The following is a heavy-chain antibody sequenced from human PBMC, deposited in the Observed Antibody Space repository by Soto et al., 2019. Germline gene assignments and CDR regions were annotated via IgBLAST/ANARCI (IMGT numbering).Heavy chain of an antibody. CDR1: GGSFSGYY. J-gene: IGHJ6*02. CDR2: INHSGST. CDR3: ARVQSQRAQHLVQGMDV. Sequence: QVQLQQWGAGLLKPSETLSLTCAVYGGSFSGYYWSWIRQPPGKGLEWIGEINHSGSTNYNPSLKSGVTIVVDTPKNQFSRKLSSVTAADAAGYYCARVQSQRAQHLVQGMDVWGQGTTVTVAS. V-gene: IGHV4-34*01. D-gene: IGHD6-13*01.